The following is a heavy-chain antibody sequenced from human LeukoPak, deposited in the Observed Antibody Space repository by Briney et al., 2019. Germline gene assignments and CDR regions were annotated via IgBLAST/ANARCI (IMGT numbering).Heavy chain of an antibody. V-gene: IGHV3-48*01. J-gene: IGHJ4*02. Sequence: GRSLRLSCAASGLSFSSYSMNWVRQAPGKGLEWIAYIYVGSSLTFYADSVKGRFTISRDNAKNSLYLHTNSLTAEDTAVYYCARGHPDYASAYYFDYWGQGTPVTVSS. CDR2: IYVGSSLT. D-gene: IGHD4/OR15-4a*01. CDR3: ARGHPDYASAYYFDY. CDR1: GLSFSSYS.